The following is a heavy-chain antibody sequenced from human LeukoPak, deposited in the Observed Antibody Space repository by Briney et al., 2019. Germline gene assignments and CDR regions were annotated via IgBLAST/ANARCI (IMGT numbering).Heavy chain of an antibody. D-gene: IGHD3-10*01. V-gene: IGHV4-4*07. CDR3: ARGAGSYYYYYMDV. Sequence: SETLSLTCTVSGGSISSYYWSWIRQPAGKGLEWIGRIYTNGSTNYNPSLKSRVTMSVDTSKNQFSLKLSSVTAADTAVYYCARGAGSYYYYYMDVWGKGTTVTVSS. CDR1: GGSISSYY. J-gene: IGHJ6*03. CDR2: IYTNGST.